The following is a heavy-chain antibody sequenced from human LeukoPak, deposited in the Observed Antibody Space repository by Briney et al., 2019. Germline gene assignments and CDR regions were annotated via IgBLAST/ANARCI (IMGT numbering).Heavy chain of an antibody. D-gene: IGHD6-13*01. J-gene: IGHJ4*02. CDR3: ARDSSYSSSWYDY. CDR2: IIPIFGSA. CDR1: GYTFTSYD. V-gene: IGHV1-69*05. Sequence: SVKVSCKASGYTFTSYDINWVRQAPGQGLEWMGGIIPIFGSANYAQKFQGRVTITTDESTSTAYMELSSLRSEDTAVYYCARDSSYSSSWYDYWGQGTLVTVSS.